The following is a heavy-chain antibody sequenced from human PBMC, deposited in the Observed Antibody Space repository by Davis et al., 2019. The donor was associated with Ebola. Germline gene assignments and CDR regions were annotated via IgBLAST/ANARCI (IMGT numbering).Heavy chain of an antibody. J-gene: IGHJ4*02. CDR1: GFTFDDYA. Sequence: PGGSLRLSCAASGFTFDDYAMHWVRQAPGKGLEWVSGISWNSGSIGYADSVKGRFTISRDNAKNSLYLQMNSLRAEDTAVYYCARESSGWSFDYWGQGTLVTVSS. D-gene: IGHD6-19*01. V-gene: IGHV3-9*01. CDR3: ARESSGWSFDY. CDR2: ISWNSGSI.